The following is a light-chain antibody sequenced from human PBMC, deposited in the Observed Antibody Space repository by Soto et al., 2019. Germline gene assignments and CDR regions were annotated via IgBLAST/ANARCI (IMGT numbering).Light chain of an antibody. Sequence: DIQMTQSPSTLSASVGDRVTITCRASQSVSSWLAWYQQKPGKARKVLIYRASTFETGVPSRFSSSVSGTEFTLTISSLQPDDFAIYYCQQYQTYWSFGQGTNVEIK. J-gene: IGKJ1*01. CDR1: QSVSSW. CDR3: QQYQTYWS. CDR2: RAS. V-gene: IGKV1-5*03.